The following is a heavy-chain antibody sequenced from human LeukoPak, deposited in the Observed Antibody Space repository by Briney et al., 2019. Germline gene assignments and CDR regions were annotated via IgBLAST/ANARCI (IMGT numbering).Heavy chain of an antibody. CDR3: ARMEMATAIFDY. CDR1: GYTFISYG. V-gene: IGHV1-18*01. D-gene: IGHD5-24*01. J-gene: IGHJ4*02. CDR2: ISAYNGNT. Sequence: ASVKVSCKASGYTFISYGISWVRQAPGQGLEWMGWISAYNGNTNYAQNLQGRVTMTTDTSTSTAYMELRSLRSDDTAMYYCARMEMATAIFDYWGQGTLVTVSS.